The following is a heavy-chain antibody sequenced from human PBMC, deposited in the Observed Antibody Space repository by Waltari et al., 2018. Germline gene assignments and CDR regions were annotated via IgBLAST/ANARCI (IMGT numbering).Heavy chain of an antibody. Sequence: QVQLVQSGAEVKKPGASVKVSCKVSGYTLTDLSMHWVRQAPGKGLEWMGGFDPEDGEGTYAQGVLDRVTMTEDRSTNTAYMELSSLRLEDTAVYYCATGGDYDEYALHYFRGLDVWGQGTTVIVAS. D-gene: IGHD4-17*01. J-gene: IGHJ6*02. V-gene: IGHV1-24*01. CDR3: ATGGDYDEYALHYFRGLDV. CDR1: GYTLTDLS. CDR2: FDPEDGEG.